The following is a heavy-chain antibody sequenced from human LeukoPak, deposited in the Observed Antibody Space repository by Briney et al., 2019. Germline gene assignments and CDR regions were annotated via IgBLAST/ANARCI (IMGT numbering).Heavy chain of an antibody. CDR3: AREDGSSGYDDS. Sequence: SETLSLTCTVSGGSISSGDYYWSWIRQPPGKGLEWIGYIYYSGSAYYNPSLESRVTISVDTSKNHFSLNLKSVTAADTAVYYCAREDGSSGYDDSWGQGTLVTVSS. D-gene: IGHD5-12*01. J-gene: IGHJ4*02. CDR1: GGSISSGDYY. CDR2: IYYSGSA. V-gene: IGHV4-30-4*01.